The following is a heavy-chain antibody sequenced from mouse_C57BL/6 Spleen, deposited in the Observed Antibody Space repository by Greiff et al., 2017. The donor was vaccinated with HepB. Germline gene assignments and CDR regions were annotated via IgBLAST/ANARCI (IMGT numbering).Heavy chain of an antibody. CDR2: ISYDGSN. CDR3: ARGLIYYGSSHWYFDV. J-gene: IGHJ1*03. D-gene: IGHD1-1*01. Sequence: DVQLQESGPGLVKPSQSLSLTCSVTGYSITSGYYWNWIRQFPGNKLEWMGYISYDGSNNYNPSLKNRISITRDTSKNQFFLKLNSVTTEDTATYYCARGLIYYGSSHWYFDVWGTGTTVTVSS. V-gene: IGHV3-6*01. CDR1: GYSITSGYY.